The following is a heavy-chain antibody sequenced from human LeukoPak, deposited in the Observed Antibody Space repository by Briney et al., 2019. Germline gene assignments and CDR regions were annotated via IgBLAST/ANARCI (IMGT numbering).Heavy chain of an antibody. CDR3: VRDVRAGRNDALDI. V-gene: IGHV1-2*02. Sequence: ASVKVSCKASGYTFTGYYMHWVRQAPGQGLEWMGWINPNSGGTNYAQKFQGRVTMTRDTSISTAYMDLSSLTSDDTAVYFCVRDVRAGRNDALDIWGQGTMVTVSS. D-gene: IGHD1-14*01. CDR1: GYTFTGYY. J-gene: IGHJ3*02. CDR2: INPNSGGT.